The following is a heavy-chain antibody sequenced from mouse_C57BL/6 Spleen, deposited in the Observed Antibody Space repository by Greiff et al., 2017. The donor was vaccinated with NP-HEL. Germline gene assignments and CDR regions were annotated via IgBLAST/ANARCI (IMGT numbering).Heavy chain of an antibody. CDR2: INPNNGGT. CDR3: ARREYGSRGGTWFAY. CDR1: GYTFTDYN. D-gene: IGHD1-1*01. J-gene: IGHJ3*01. V-gene: IGHV1-18*01. Sequence: VQLQQSGPELVKPGASVKIPCKASGYTFTDYNMDWVKQSHGKSLEWIGDINPNNGGTIYNQKFKGKATLTVDKSSSTAYMELRSLTSEDTAVYYGARREYGSRGGTWFAYWGQGTLVTVSA.